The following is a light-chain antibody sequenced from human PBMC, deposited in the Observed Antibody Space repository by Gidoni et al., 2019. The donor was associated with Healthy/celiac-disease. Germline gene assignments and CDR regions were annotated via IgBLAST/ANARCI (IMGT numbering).Light chain of an antibody. CDR3: QQYNNWPYT. Sequence: EIVMTQSPATLSVSPGERATLSCRASQSVSSNLAWYQQKPGQAPRLLIYGASPRATGIPARFSGSGSGTEFTLTISSLQSEDFAVYYCQQYNNWPYTFGQXTKLEIK. CDR2: GAS. CDR1: QSVSSN. V-gene: IGKV3-15*01. J-gene: IGKJ2*01.